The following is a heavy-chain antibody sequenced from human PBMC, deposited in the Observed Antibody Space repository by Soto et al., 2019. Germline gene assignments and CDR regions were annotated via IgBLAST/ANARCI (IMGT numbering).Heavy chain of an antibody. D-gene: IGHD2-15*01. CDR1: GGTFSSYT. V-gene: IGHV1-69*02. CDR2: IIPILGIA. J-gene: IGHJ4*02. CDR3: ASPPTPLLARGGTNDY. Sequence: QVQQVQSGAEVKKPGSSVKVSCKASGGTFSSYTISWVRQAPGQGLEWMGRIIPILGIANYAQKFQGRVTITADKYTSTAYMELSSLRSEDTAVYYCASPPTPLLARGGTNDYWGQGTLVTVSS.